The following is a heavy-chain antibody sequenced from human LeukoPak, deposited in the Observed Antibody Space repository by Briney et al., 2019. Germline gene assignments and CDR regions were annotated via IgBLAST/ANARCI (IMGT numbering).Heavy chain of an antibody. CDR3: ARDSPGGISYYYGMDV. Sequence: GGSLRLSCAASGFTFSSYSMNWVRQAPGKGLEWVSSISSSSSYIYYADSVKGRFTISRDDSKNTLYLQMNSLRAEDTAVYYCARDSPGGISYYYGMDVWGQGTTVTVSS. CDR2: ISSSSSYI. J-gene: IGHJ6*02. CDR1: GFTFSSYS. D-gene: IGHD3-10*01. V-gene: IGHV3-21*01.